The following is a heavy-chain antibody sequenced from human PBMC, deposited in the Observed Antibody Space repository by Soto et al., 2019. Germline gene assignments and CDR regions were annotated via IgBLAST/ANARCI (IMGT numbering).Heavy chain of an antibody. CDR3: ARDGSVAVVAHHFYYNMDV. CDR1: GGTLNNHA. V-gene: IGHV1-69*12. Sequence: QVQLVQSGAEVKKSGSSVKVSCKASGGTLNNHAISWVRQAPGQGLEWMGGIIPMFGSTNYAQKFQDRVTITAEASTTTAYMELSSLGSEDTAIYYCARDGSVAVVAHHFYYNMDVWGQGTSVTVSS. J-gene: IGHJ6*02. CDR2: IIPMFGST. D-gene: IGHD2-15*01.